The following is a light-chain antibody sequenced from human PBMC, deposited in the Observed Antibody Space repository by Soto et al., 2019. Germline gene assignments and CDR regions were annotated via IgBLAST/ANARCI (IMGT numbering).Light chain of an antibody. CDR2: INSDGSH. J-gene: IGLJ2*01. CDR1: SGHSRYA. V-gene: IGLV4-69*01. CDR3: QTWGTGIRV. Sequence: QSVLTQSPSASASLGASVKLTCTLSSGHSRYAIAWHQQQPEKGPRYLMKINSDGSHNKGDGIPDRFSGSSYGAERYLTISSLQSEDEADYYCQTWGTGIRVFGGGTKVTVL.